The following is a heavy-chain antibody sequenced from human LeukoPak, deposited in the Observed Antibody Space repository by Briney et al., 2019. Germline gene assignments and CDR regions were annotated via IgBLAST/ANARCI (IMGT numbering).Heavy chain of an antibody. V-gene: IGHV3-23*01. CDR3: ARGYYGPDY. D-gene: IGHD1-26*01. CDR2: MSGSGGIT. Sequence: PGGSLRLSCAASGFTFSSYGMSWVRQAPGKGLEWVSAMSGSGGITYYADSVKGRFTISRDNAKNTLYLQMNSLGVEDTAVYYCARGYYGPDYWGQGTLVIVSS. J-gene: IGHJ4*02. CDR1: GFTFSSYG.